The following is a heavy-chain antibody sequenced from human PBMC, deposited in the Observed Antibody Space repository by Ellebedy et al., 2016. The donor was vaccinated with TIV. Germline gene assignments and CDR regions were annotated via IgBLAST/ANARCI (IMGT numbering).Heavy chain of an antibody. Sequence: MPSETLSLTCTVSGGSISSYYWSWIRQPPGQGLEWIGYIYYSGSTNYNPSLKSRVTISVDTSKNQFSLRRRSVTAADTAVYYCARVVWQQPVSYAFDIWGQGTMVTVSS. CDR2: IYYSGST. J-gene: IGHJ3*02. D-gene: IGHD6-13*01. CDR3: ARVVWQQPVSYAFDI. CDR1: GGSISSYY. V-gene: IGHV4-59*01.